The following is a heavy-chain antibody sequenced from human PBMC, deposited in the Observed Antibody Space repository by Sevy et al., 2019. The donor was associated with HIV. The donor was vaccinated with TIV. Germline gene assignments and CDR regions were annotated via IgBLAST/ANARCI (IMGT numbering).Heavy chain of an antibody. Sequence: SETLSLTCAVSSYSVGSDNYWGWIRQSPGKGLEWIGIIYRSGTTYYNPSLKGRVTISVDTSKNQFSLKLSSVTASDTAVYFCARALGMATFGQIRFDSWGQGTLVTVSS. D-gene: IGHD5-12*01. J-gene: IGHJ5*01. CDR2: IYRSGTT. V-gene: IGHV4-38-2*01. CDR3: ARALGMATFGQIRFDS. CDR1: SYSVGSDNY.